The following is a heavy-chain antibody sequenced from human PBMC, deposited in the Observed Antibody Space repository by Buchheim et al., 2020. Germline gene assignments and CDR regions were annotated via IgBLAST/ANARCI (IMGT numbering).Heavy chain of an antibody. J-gene: IGHJ4*02. CDR1: GGSIRSNY. Sequence: QVQLQESGPGLVKPSETLSLTCSVSGGSIRSNYWSWIRQPPGKGLEWIGYIYYSGSTNYNLSLKSRVTISVDTSKNQFSLQLRSVTAADTAVNYCARIVSAPLTVSGGFDHWGQG. V-gene: IGHV4-59*08. CDR2: IYYSGST. CDR3: ARIVSAPLTVSGGFDH. D-gene: IGHD6-19*01.